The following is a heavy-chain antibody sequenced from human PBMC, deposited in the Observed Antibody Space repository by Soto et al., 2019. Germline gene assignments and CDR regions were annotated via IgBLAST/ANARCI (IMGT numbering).Heavy chain of an antibody. J-gene: IGHJ6*02. CDR3: ARIYYYNSSGFYGMDV. V-gene: IGHV5-51*01. CDR2: IYPGDSDT. D-gene: IGHD3-22*01. CDR1: GYSFTSYW. Sequence: PGESLKISCKGSGYSFTSYWIGWVRQMPGKGLEWMGIIYPGDSDTRYSPSFQGQVTISADKSISTAYLQWSSLKASDTAMYYCARIYYYNSSGFYGMDVWGQGTTVTVSS.